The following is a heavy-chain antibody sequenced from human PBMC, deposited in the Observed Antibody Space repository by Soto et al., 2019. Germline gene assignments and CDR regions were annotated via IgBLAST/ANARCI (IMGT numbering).Heavy chain of an antibody. CDR3: ARKGSGLKLNSLDV. J-gene: IGHJ3*01. CDR2: IWYDGSKKDHA. D-gene: IGHD3-10*01. Sequence: QVQLVESGGGVVQPGKSLRLSCAASGFTFSSYGMHWVRQAPGKGLEWVAVIWYDGSKKDHADYADSVKGRVTISRDNSNNTLFLQMNSLRAEDTAVYYCARKGSGLKLNSLDVWGQGTMVTVSS. CDR1: GFTFSSYG. V-gene: IGHV3-33*01.